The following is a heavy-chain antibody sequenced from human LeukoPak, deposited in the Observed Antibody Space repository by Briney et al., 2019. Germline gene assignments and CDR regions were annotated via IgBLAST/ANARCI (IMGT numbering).Heavy chain of an antibody. CDR2: ISSSSSTI. J-gene: IGHJ4*02. Sequence: GGSLRLSCAASGFTFSTYSMNWVRQAPGKGLEWVSYISSSSSTIYYADSVKGRFTISRDNAKNSLYLQMNSLRAEDTAVYYCARGSTYYDSSGQVPFDYWGQGTLVAVSS. CDR1: GFTFSTYS. D-gene: IGHD3-22*01. CDR3: ARGSTYYDSSGQVPFDY. V-gene: IGHV3-48*01.